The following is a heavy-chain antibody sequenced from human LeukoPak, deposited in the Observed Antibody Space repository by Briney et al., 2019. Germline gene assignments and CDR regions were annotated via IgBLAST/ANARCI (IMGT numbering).Heavy chain of an antibody. CDR3: ARGDMRFGESFTAFHI. V-gene: IGHV1-18*01. D-gene: IGHD3-10*01. CDR2: ISAYNGNT. J-gene: IGHJ3*02. CDR1: GYTFTSYG. Sequence: GASVKVSCKASGYTFTSYGITWVRQAPGHGFEWMGWISAYNGNTNYAQRLQGRVTMTTDTSTATAYMELRSLRSDDTAVYYCARGDMRFGESFTAFHIWGQGTMVTVSS.